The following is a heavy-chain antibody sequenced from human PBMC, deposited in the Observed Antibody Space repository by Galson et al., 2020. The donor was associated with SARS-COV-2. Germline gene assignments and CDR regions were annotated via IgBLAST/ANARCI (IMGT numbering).Heavy chain of an antibody. CDR1: AGSISSSSYY. CDR2: IYYSGST. D-gene: IGHD3-22*01. J-gene: IGHJ3*01. V-gene: IGHV4-39*01. CDR3: ARLSYYYVSSYAFDV. Sequence: SEPLSLTCTVSAGSISSSSYYWGWIRQPPGKGLEWIGSIYYSGSTYYNPSLKSRVTISVDTSKNQFSLKLSSVTAADTAVYYCARLSYYYVSSYAFDVWGHGSLV.